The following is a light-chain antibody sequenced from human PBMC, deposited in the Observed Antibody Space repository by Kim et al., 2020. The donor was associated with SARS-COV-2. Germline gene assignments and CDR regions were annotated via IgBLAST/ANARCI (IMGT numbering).Light chain of an antibody. CDR1: LSVSSVY. CDR3: QRDYNLPQT. J-gene: IGKJ2*01. CDR2: GAP. Sequence: PGERVTLSCRASLSVSSVYLSWYQQKPGQPPRLSRYGAPTRPTGIPARLSGGGSGTALTLTISGLQPGNFAVYYCQRDYNLPQTFGQGTKRKI. V-gene: IGKV3D-7*01.